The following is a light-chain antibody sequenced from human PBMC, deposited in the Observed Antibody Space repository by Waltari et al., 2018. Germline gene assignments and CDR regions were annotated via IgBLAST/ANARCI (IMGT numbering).Light chain of an antibody. CDR3: HQYHSSPFT. J-gene: IGKJ4*01. V-gene: IGKV4-1*01. Sequence: DIVMTQSPDSLAVSLGERATINCKSSQSVLYSSNNKNYLAWFQQKAGQPPKLLISWASTRESGVPDRFSGSGSGTYFTLTINSLQAEDVAVYYCHQYHSSPFTFGGGTKVEIK. CDR2: WAS. CDR1: QSVLYSSNNKNY.